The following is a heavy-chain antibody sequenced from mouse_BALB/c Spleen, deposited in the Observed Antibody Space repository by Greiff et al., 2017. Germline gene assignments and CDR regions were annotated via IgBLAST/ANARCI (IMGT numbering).Heavy chain of an antibody. CDR3: ARGNWDGNYYAMDY. V-gene: IGHV1-4*01. CDR2: INPSSGYT. Sequence: VHLVESGAELARPGASVKMSCKASGYTFTSYTMHWVKQRPGQGLEWIGYINPSSGYTNYNQKFKDKATLTADKSSSTAYMQLSSLTSEDSAVYYCARGNWDGNYYAMDYWGQGTSVTVSS. D-gene: IGHD4-1*01. CDR1: GYTFTSYT. J-gene: IGHJ4*01.